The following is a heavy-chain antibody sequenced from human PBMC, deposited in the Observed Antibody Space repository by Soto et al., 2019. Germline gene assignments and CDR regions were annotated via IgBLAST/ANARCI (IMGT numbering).Heavy chain of an antibody. Sequence: EVQLVESGGGLIQPGGSLRLSCAASGFTVSSNYMSWVRQAPGKGLEWVSVIYSGGSTYYADSVKGRFTISRDNSNNKLYLQMNRLRAEDTAVYYCARDTHSYDSSGYYSVRWGQGTLVTVSS. D-gene: IGHD3-22*01. V-gene: IGHV3-53*01. CDR3: ARDTHSYDSSGYYSVR. CDR2: IYSGGST. J-gene: IGHJ4*02. CDR1: GFTVSSNY.